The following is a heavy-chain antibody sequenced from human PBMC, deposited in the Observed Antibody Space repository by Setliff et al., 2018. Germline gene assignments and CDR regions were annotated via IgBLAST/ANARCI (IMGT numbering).Heavy chain of an antibody. Sequence: PGGSLRLSCAASGFTFSTYAVSWVRQAPGTGLEWVSSISGSGGNTYYADSAKGRFTISRDNSKNTLYLQMNSLRAEDAAVYYCAKHVLSSGWPNDAFDFWGQGTMVTVSS. CDR2: ISGSGGNT. J-gene: IGHJ3*01. D-gene: IGHD6-25*01. V-gene: IGHV3-23*01. CDR1: GFTFSTYA. CDR3: AKHVLSSGWPNDAFDF.